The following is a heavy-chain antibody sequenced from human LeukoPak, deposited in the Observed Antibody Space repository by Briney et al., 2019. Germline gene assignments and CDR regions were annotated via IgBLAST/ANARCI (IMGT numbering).Heavy chain of an antibody. CDR2: ISYDGSNK. D-gene: IGHD4-23*01. V-gene: IGHV3-30-3*02. CDR1: GYTFTGYY. J-gene: IGHJ4*02. CDR3: AKDYGGNSIDY. Sequence: RVSCKASGYTFTGYYMHWVRQAPGKGLEWVAVISYDGSNKYYSDSVKGRFTISRDNSKNTLYLQMNSLRPEDTAVYYCAKDYGGNSIDYWGQGTLVTVSS.